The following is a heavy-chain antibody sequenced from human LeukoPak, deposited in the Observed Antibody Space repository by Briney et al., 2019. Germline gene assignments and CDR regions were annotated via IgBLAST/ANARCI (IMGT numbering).Heavy chain of an antibody. V-gene: IGHV4-34*01. CDR2: INHSGST. CDR3: ARGDIVVVPAAMGAFCWFDP. CDR1: GGSFSGYY. D-gene: IGHD2-2*01. Sequence: SETLSLTCAVYGGSFSGYYWSWIRQPPGKGLEWIGGINHSGSTNYNPSLKSRVTISVDTSKNQFSLKLSSVTAADTAVYYCARGDIVVVPAAMGAFCWFDPWGQGTLVTVSS. J-gene: IGHJ5*02.